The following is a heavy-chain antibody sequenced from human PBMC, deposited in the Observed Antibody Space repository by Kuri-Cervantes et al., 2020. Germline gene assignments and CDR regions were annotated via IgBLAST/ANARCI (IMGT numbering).Heavy chain of an antibody. CDR3: ARGLCSSTSCYMDV. CDR2: IYHSGSA. V-gene: IGHV4-30-2*01. Sequence: SCDVSGGSISSGGYSWSWIRQPPGKGLEWIGYIYHSGSAYYNPSLKSRVTISVDTSKNQFSLKLSSVTAADTAVYYCARGLCSSTSCYMDVWGKGTTVTVSS. J-gene: IGHJ6*03. D-gene: IGHD2-2*01. CDR1: GGSISSGGYS.